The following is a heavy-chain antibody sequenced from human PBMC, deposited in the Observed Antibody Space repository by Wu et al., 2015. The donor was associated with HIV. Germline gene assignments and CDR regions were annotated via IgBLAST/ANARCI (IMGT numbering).Heavy chain of an antibody. D-gene: IGHD5-18*01. Sequence: QVHLLQSGAEVKKPGASVMVSCTASGYTFSDYYIYWVRQAPGQGPEWMGWINANRGGTKYAQKFQGRVTMTRDTAVSTAYLELSGLRSDDTAIYYCARAPYSALYFYMDVWGKGTTVTVSS. V-gene: IGHV1-2*02. CDR1: GYTFSDYY. J-gene: IGHJ6*03. CDR2: INANRGGT. CDR3: ARAPYSALYFYMDV.